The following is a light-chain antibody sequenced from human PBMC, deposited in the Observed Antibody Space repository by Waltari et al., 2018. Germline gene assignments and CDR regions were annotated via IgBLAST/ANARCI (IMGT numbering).Light chain of an antibody. CDR3: HQYSRSPPWT. CDR1: QSFTSTA. V-gene: IGKV3-20*01. CDR2: GAA. Sequence: EIVLTQSPGTLSLSPGERATLSCRASQSFTSTALARYQQKPGRAPRLLIAGAASRATGIPDRFSGSGSGTDFTLTISRLEPEDFAVYYCHQYSRSPPWTFGQGTKVEIK. J-gene: IGKJ1*01.